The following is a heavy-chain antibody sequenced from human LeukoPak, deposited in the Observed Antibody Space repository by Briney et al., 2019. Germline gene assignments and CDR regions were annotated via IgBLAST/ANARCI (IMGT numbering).Heavy chain of an antibody. J-gene: IGHJ6*02. D-gene: IGHD3-10*01. Sequence: GGSLRLSGAASGFTFSSYAMSWVRQAPGKGLEWVSAISGSGGSTYYADSVKGRFTISRDNSKNTLYLQMNSLRAEDTAVYYCAKRKATMVRGVNYYYGMDVWGQGTTVTVSS. V-gene: IGHV3-23*01. CDR1: GFTFSSYA. CDR3: AKRKATMVRGVNYYYGMDV. CDR2: ISGSGGST.